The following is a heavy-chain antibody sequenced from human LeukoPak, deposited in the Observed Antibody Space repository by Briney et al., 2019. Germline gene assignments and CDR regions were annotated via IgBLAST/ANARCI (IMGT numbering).Heavy chain of an antibody. CDR1: GFTFSSYA. J-gene: IGHJ6*02. V-gene: IGHV3-30-3*01. CDR2: ISYDGSNK. D-gene: IGHD2-21*02. Sequence: AGRSLRLSCAASGFTFSSYAMHWVRQAPGKGLEWVAVISYDGSNKYYADSVKGRFTISRDNSKNTLYLQMNSLRAEDTAVYYCARARDSTYYYYYGMDVWGQGTTVTVSS. CDR3: ARARDSTYYYYYGMDV.